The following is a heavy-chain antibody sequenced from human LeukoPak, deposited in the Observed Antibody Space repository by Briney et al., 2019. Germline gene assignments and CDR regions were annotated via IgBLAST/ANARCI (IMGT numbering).Heavy chain of an antibody. Sequence: GESLKISCQTSGYTFTSHWFGWVRQMPGKGLECMGIIYPGDSDTRYSPSFQGQVTISADKSISTAYLQWSSLKASDTAMYYCARQAIVGATNFDCWGQGTLVTVSS. CDR3: ARQAIVGATNFDC. D-gene: IGHD1-26*01. V-gene: IGHV5-51*01. CDR2: IYPGDSDT. J-gene: IGHJ4*02. CDR1: GYTFTSHW.